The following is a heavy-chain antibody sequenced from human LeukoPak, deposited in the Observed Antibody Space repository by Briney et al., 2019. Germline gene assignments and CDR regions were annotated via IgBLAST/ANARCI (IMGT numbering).Heavy chain of an antibody. D-gene: IGHD1-1*01. CDR2: ISGSSGST. V-gene: IGHV3-23*01. CDR1: GFTFSSYG. Sequence: GGSLRLSCAASGFTFSSYGMSWVRQAPGKRLEWVSGISGSSGSTYYADSVKGRFTISRDNSKNTLYLQMNSLRADDTAVYYCAKVLVPKRYPDAFDIWGQGTMVTVSS. CDR3: AKVLVPKRYPDAFDI. J-gene: IGHJ3*02.